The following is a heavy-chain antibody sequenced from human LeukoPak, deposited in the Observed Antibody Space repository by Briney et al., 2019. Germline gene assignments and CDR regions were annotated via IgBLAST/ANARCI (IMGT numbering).Heavy chain of an antibody. J-gene: IGHJ4*02. D-gene: IGHD3-22*01. V-gene: IGHV3-23*01. Sequence: GASLRLSCAASGFTFSAYAVTWVRQAPGKGLEWVLAISGSAARTYYADSVKGRFTISRDNSKNTVYLQMNSLRAEDTAVYYCAKRYPYDSSTYAFDYWGQGTLVTVSS. CDR3: AKRYPYDSSTYAFDY. CDR1: GFTFSAYA. CDR2: ISGSAART.